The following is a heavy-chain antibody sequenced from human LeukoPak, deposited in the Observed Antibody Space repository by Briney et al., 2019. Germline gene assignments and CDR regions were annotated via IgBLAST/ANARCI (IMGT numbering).Heavy chain of an antibody. Sequence: GGSLRLSCAASGFIFSSYEMNWVRQAPGKGLEWVSYISSSSSTIYYADSVKGRFTISRDNANNSLYLQMNSLRAEDTAVYYCARDSCSSTRCYVYWGQGTLVTVSS. CDR1: GFIFSSYE. J-gene: IGHJ4*02. V-gene: IGHV3-48*01. CDR3: ARDSCSSTRCYVY. CDR2: ISSSSSTI. D-gene: IGHD2-2*01.